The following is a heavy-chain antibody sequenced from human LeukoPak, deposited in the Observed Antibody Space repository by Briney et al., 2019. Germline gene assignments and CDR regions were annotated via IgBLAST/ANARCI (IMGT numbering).Heavy chain of an antibody. J-gene: IGHJ3*02. Sequence: GGSLRLSCAASGFTVSSNYMSWVRQAPGKGLEWVSVIYSGGSTYYADSVKGRFTISRDNSKNTLYLQMNSLRAEDTAVYYCAKDYLAMTTVVTNDAFDIWGQGTMVTVSS. D-gene: IGHD4-23*01. CDR1: GFTVSSNY. V-gene: IGHV3-53*01. CDR3: AKDYLAMTTVVTNDAFDI. CDR2: IYSGGST.